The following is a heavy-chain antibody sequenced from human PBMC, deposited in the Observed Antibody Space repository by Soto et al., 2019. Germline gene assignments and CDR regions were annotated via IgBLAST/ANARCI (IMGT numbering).Heavy chain of an antibody. D-gene: IGHD1-26*01. J-gene: IGHJ4*02. CDR1: GFSLSSIGVA. CDR2: LYWNDDR. Sequence: QITLKESGPALVKPTQTLTLTCTFSGFSLSSIGVAVGWIRQPPGKALEWLALLYWNDDRRYSPSLKNSLTITKDTSKNQVVLTMTNMDPADTATYYCAHSASVPCCYYFDSWGQGTLVTVSS. CDR3: AHSASVPCCYYFDS. V-gene: IGHV2-5*01.